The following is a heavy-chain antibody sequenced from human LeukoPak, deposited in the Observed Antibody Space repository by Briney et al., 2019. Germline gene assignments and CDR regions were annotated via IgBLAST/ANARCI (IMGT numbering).Heavy chain of an antibody. CDR2: INSDGSST. CDR3: ATDVPAVTIFGY. Sequence: GGSLRLSCAASGFTFSTYWMHWVRQAPGTGLVWVSLINSDGSSTNYTDSVKGRFTISRDNAKNTLYLQMNSLRAEDTAVYYCATDVPAVTIFGYWGQGTLVTVSS. V-gene: IGHV3-74*01. CDR1: GFTFSTYW. J-gene: IGHJ4*02. D-gene: IGHD2-2*01.